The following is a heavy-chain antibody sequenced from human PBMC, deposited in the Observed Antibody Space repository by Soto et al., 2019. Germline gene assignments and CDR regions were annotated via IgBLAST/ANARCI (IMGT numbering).Heavy chain of an antibody. V-gene: IGHV3-11*01. Sequence: QVQLVESGGAWVKPGGSLRLSCVASGFTFSDYYMTWIRQAPGKGLECLSYISSRGSTIYYADSVKGRFTISRDNAKNTLYLQMNSLRAEDTAVYYCARDPVEVAGGDRWGQGTLVTVSS. CDR2: ISSRGSTI. CDR1: GFTFSDYY. D-gene: IGHD6-19*01. CDR3: ARDPVEVAGGDR. J-gene: IGHJ5*02.